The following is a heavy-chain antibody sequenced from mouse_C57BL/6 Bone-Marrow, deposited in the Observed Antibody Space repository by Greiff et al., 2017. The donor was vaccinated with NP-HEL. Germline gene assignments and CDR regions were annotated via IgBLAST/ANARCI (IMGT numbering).Heavy chain of an antibody. CDR1: GFSLSTFGMG. V-gene: IGHV8-8*01. Sequence: QVTLKVSGPGILQPSQTLSLTCSFSGFSLSTFGMGVGWIRQPSGKGLEWLAHIWWDDDKYYNPALKSRLTISKDTSKNQVFLKIANVDTADTATYHCSKGDYGSSSWFAYWGQGTLVTVSA. CDR2: IWWDDDK. D-gene: IGHD1-1*01. J-gene: IGHJ3*01. CDR3: SKGDYGSSSWFAY.